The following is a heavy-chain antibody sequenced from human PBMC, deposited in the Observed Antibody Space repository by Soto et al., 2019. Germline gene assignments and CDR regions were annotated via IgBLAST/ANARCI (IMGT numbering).Heavy chain of an antibody. Sequence: EVHLVESGGGLIQPGGSLRLSCAASGFTVSSNYMTWVRQAPGKGLEWVSVIYSGGSTSSADSVKGRFTISRDNSKNTLYLQMNSLRAEDTAVYYCARGFTVTTGTTDAFDIWGQGTVVTVSS. J-gene: IGHJ3*02. V-gene: IGHV3-53*01. D-gene: IGHD4-17*01. CDR2: IYSGGST. CDR3: ARGFTVTTGTTDAFDI. CDR1: GFTVSSNY.